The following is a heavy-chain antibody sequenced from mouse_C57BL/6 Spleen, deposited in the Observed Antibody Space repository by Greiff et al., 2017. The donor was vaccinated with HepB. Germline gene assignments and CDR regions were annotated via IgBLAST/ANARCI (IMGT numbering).Heavy chain of an antibody. CDR1: GFNIKDDY. V-gene: IGHV14-4*01. J-gene: IGHJ3*01. CDR2: IDPENGDT. CDR3: TRVITTSFAY. D-gene: IGHD1-1*01. Sequence: EVQLQQSGAELVRPGASVKLSCTASGFNIKDDYMHWVKQRPEQGLEWIGWIDPENGDTEYASKFQGKATITADTSSNTAYLQLSSLTSEDTAVYYCTRVITTSFAYWGQGTLVTVSA.